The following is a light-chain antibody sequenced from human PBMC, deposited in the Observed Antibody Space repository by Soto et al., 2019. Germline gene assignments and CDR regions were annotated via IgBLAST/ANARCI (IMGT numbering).Light chain of an antibody. CDR2: AAS. Sequence: VLTQSPGTLSSSPGERATLSCRASQSISSNNLAWYHQKPGQAPRLLIYAASARVTGIPDRFSGSGSGTDFTLTISRLEPEDFAVYYCQHYGSSPPFTFGPGTKVDIK. CDR3: QHYGSSPPFT. CDR1: QSISSNN. V-gene: IGKV3-20*01. J-gene: IGKJ3*01.